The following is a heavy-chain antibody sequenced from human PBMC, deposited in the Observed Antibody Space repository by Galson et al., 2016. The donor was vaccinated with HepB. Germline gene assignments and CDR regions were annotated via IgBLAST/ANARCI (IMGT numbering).Heavy chain of an antibody. D-gene: IGHD3-10*01. V-gene: IGHV3-21*01. CDR3: ARDLENFWALFHYYGMDV. CDR1: GFTFSSYS. CDR2: ITSSSSYI. Sequence: SLRLSCAASGFTFSSYSMHWVRQAPGKGLEWVSSITSSSSYIYHADSVQGRFTISRDKATNSLYLQMNSLSAEDTAVYYCARDLENFWALFHYYGMDVWGQGTTVTVSS. J-gene: IGHJ6*02.